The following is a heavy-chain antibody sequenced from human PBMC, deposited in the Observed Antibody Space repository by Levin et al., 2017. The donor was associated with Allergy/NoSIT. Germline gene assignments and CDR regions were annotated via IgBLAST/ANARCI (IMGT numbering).Heavy chain of an antibody. CDR1: GYSFTSYW. V-gene: IGHV5-51*01. J-gene: IGHJ4*02. D-gene: IGHD5-24*01. Sequence: GGSLRLSCKGSGYSFTSYWIGWVRQMPGKGLEWMGIIYPGDSDTRYGPSFQGQVTISADKSISTAYLQWSSLKASDTAMYYCARLSSTRSHFDYWGQGTLVTVSS. CDR3: ARLSSTRSHFDY. CDR2: IYPGDSDT.